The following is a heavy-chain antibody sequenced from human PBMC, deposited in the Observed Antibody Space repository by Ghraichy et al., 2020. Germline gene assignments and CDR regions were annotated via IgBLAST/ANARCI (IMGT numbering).Heavy chain of an antibody. CDR2: INAGNGNT. CDR3: ARDGFGTYYYDSSGYFSDDAFDI. J-gene: IGHJ3*02. Sequence: ASVKVSCKASGYTFTSYAMHWVRQAPGQRLEWMGWINAGNGNTKYSQKFQGRVTITRDTSASTAYMELSSLRSEDTAVYYCARDGFGTYYYDSSGYFSDDAFDIWGQGTMVTVSS. CDR1: GYTFTSYA. D-gene: IGHD3-22*01. V-gene: IGHV1-3*01.